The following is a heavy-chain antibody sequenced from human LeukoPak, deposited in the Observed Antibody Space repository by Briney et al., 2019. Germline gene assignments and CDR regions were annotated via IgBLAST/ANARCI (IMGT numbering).Heavy chain of an antibody. V-gene: IGHV4-59*01. Sequence: PSGTLSLTCTVSGGSMSDYYWSWVRQPPGKGLEWVGYIYYSGNTNYNPSLKRRVTISVDTSKNQFSLKMRSVTAADTAVYYCARHRGSCSGGGCYSKVYDAFDIWGQGTVVTVSS. CDR1: GGSMSDYY. CDR2: IYYSGNT. CDR3: ARHRGSCSGGGCYSKVYDAFDI. D-gene: IGHD2-15*01. J-gene: IGHJ3*02.